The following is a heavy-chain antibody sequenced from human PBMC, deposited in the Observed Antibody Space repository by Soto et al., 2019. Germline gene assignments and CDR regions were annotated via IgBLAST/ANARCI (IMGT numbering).Heavy chain of an antibody. CDR2: IGSAGHT. J-gene: IGHJ3*02. Sequence: VQLVESGGGLVQPGGSLRLSCAASGFSFSSYAMHWVRQVTGKSLEWVSGIGSAGHTYYPDSVMGRFTISRENAKSSLYLQVNSRSAGATAVYYCDRGISFEAFDIWGQGKVVTVSS. D-gene: IGHD3-16*02. CDR3: DRGISFEAFDI. V-gene: IGHV3-13*01. CDR1: GFSFSSYA.